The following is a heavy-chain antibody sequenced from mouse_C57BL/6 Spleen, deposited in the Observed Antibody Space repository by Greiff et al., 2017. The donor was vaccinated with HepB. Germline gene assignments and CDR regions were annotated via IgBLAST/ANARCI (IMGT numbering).Heavy chain of an antibody. CDR1: GFTFSSYG. CDR3: ARRSSGYDYAMDY. J-gene: IGHJ4*01. V-gene: IGHV5-6*02. Sequence: EVNLVESGGDLVKPGGSLKLSCAASGFTFSSYGMSWVRQTPDKRLEWVATISSGGSYTYYPDSVKGRFTISRDNAKNTLYLQMSSLKSEDTAMYYCARRSSGYDYAMDYWGQGTSVTVSS. D-gene: IGHD3-2*02. CDR2: ISSGGSYT.